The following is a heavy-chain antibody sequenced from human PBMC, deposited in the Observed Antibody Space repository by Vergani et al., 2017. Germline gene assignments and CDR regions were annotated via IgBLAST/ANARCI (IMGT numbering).Heavy chain of an antibody. CDR2: ISSSSSTI. Sequence: EVQLVESGGGLVQPGGSLRLSCAASGFTFSSYSMNWVRQAPGKGLEWVSYISSSSSTIYYADSVKGRFTISRDNAKNSLYLQMNSLRAEDTAVYYCARSRIVVVPAAMNYWGQGTLVTVSS. CDR1: GFTFSSYS. CDR3: ARSRIVVVPAAMNY. V-gene: IGHV3-48*04. J-gene: IGHJ4*02. D-gene: IGHD2-2*01.